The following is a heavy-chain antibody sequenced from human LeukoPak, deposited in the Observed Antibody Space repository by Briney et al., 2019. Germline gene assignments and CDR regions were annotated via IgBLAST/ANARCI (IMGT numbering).Heavy chain of an antibody. D-gene: IGHD3-16*01. CDR2: VGWDGSEK. J-gene: IGHJ3*02. Sequence: GGSLRLSCAASGFTFSDYGMHWLRQAPGKGLEWVAFVGWDGSEKHYGESAKGRFTISRDNSKNTLDLQMNSLRPEDTAVYFCVKDTLFSVITVGNDAFDIWGQGTLVTVSS. CDR1: GFTFSDYG. CDR3: VKDTLFSVITVGNDAFDI. V-gene: IGHV3-30*02.